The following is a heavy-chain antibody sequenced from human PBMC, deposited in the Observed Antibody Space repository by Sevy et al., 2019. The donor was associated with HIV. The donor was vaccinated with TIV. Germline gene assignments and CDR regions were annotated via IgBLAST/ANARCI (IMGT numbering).Heavy chain of an antibody. D-gene: IGHD5-12*01. CDR1: GGSISAYY. Sequence: SETLSLTCTVSGGSISAYYWSWIRQPPGKALEYIGFIYYTGSTYYNPSLKNRVTISVDTSKNQFSLYLSSVTAADTAVYYFTRSPPVRSGDDSLNWFDPWGQGTVVTVSS. V-gene: IGHV4-59*01. J-gene: IGHJ5*02. CDR2: IYYTGST. CDR3: TRSPPVRSGDDSLNWFDP.